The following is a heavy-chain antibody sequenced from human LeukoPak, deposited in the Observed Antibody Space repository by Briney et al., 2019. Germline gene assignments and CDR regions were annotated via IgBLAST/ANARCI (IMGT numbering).Heavy chain of an antibody. CDR1: GFTFSSYA. CDR3: AGDLSDDTSGH. D-gene: IGHD3-22*01. Sequence: GGSLRLSCAASGFTFSSYAMSWVRQAPGKGLEWVSAISGSGGSTYYAESVKGRFTISRDNAKSSLYLQMNSLRAEDTAMYYCAGDLSDDTSGHWGQGTLVTVSS. J-gene: IGHJ4*02. V-gene: IGHV3-23*01. CDR2: ISGSGGST.